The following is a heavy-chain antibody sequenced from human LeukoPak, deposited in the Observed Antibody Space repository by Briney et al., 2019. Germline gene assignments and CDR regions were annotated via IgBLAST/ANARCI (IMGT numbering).Heavy chain of an antibody. CDR1: GLNFRSSW. CDR2: INQDGSEK. CDR3: ARDFYSYFDY. D-gene: IGHD2/OR15-2a*01. V-gene: IGHV3-7*03. J-gene: IGHJ4*02. Sequence: GGSLRLSCAASGLNFRSSWMSWIRQAPGKGLERVANINQDGSEKYYVDSVKGRFTISRDNAKNSLYLQMNSLRVEDTAVYYCARDFYSYFDYWGQGTLVVVST.